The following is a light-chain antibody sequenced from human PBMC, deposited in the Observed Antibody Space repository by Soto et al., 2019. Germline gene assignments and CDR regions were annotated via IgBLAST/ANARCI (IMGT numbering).Light chain of an antibody. CDR2: HAS. CDR1: QSVSSY. CDR3: QQRSNWPGIT. Sequence: EIVLTQSPATLSLSPGERATLSCRASQSVSSYLAWYQQKPGQAPRLLIYHASNRATGIPARFSGSGSGTDFTLTISSLEPEDFAVYYCQQRSNWPGITFGPGTKVDIK. J-gene: IGKJ3*01. V-gene: IGKV3-11*01.